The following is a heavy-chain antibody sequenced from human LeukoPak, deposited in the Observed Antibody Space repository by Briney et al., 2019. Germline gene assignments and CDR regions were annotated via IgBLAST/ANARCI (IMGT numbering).Heavy chain of an antibody. CDR2: IYYSGST. CDR3: ARRNYDIFAFDI. J-gene: IGHJ3*02. CDR1: GGSISSYY. Sequence: SETLSLTCTVSGGSISSYYWSWIRQPPGKGLECIGYIYYSGSTNYNPSLKSRVTISIDTPKNQFSLKLSSVTAADTAVYYCARRNYDIFAFDIWGQGTMVTVSS. D-gene: IGHD3-22*01. V-gene: IGHV4-59*01.